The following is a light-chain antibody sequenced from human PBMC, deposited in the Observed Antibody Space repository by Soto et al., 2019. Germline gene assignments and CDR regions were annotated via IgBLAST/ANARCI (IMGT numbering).Light chain of an antibody. J-gene: IGKJ1*01. V-gene: IGKV3-20*01. Sequence: EIVLTQSPATLSVSPGERVSLSCRASQSVDINLAWYQQKPGQAPRLLIHDASSRATGIPDRFSGSGSGTDFTLTISRLEPEDFAVYYCQQYGSSGTFGQGTKVDI. CDR2: DAS. CDR3: QQYGSSGT. CDR1: QSVDIN.